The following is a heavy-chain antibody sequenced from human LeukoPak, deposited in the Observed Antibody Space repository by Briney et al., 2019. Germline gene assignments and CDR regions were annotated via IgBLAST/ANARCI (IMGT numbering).Heavy chain of an antibody. J-gene: IGHJ3*02. CDR2: IYYSGST. V-gene: IGHV4-31*02. CDR1: GFTFSDYY. Sequence: LRLSCAASGFTFSDYYMSWIRQHPGKGLEWIGYIYYSGSTYYNPSLKSRVTISVDTSKNQFSLKLSSVTAADTAVYYCARVGRWPGAFDIWGQGTMVTVSS. CDR3: ARVGRWPGAFDI. D-gene: IGHD4-23*01.